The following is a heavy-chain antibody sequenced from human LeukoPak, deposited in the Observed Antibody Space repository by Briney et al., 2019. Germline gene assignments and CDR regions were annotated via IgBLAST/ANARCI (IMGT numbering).Heavy chain of an antibody. D-gene: IGHD6-13*01. J-gene: IGHJ6*02. V-gene: IGHV3-7*01. CDR1: GFTFSSYW. Sequence: PGGSLRLSCAASGFTFSSYWMSWVRQAPGKGLEWVANIKQDGSEKYYVDSVKGRFTISRDNAKNSLYLQMNSPRAEDTAVYYCARGKGSYSSSWYPFYYYYYGMDVWGQGTTVTVPS. CDR3: ARGKGSYSSSWYPFYYYYYGMDV. CDR2: IKQDGSEK.